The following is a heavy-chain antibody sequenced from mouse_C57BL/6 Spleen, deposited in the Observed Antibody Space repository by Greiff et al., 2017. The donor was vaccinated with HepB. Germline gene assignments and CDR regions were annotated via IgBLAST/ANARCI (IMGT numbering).Heavy chain of an antibody. D-gene: IGHD2-4*01. CDR3: ARSYDYEAY. J-gene: IGHJ3*01. CDR1: GYTFTSYW. CDR2: IDPSDSYT. V-gene: IGHV1-50*01. Sequence: QVQLKQPGAELVKPGASVKLSCKASGYTFTSYWMQWVKQRPGQGLEWIGEIDPSDSYTNYNQKFKGKATLTVDTSSSTAYMQLSSLTSEDSAVYYCARSYDYEAYWGQGTLVTVAA.